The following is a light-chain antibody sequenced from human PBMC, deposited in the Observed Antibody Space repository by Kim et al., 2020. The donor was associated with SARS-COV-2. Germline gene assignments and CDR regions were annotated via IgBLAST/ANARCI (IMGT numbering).Light chain of an antibody. CDR2: AAS. V-gene: IGKV1-39*01. J-gene: IGKJ2*01. CDR1: QSISSY. Sequence: DIQMTQSPSSLSASVGDRVTITCRASQSISSYLNWYQQKPGKAPKLLIYAASSLQSGVPSRFSGSGSGTDFTLTISSLQPEDFATYYCQQSYNTLPYTFGQGTKLEI. CDR3: QQSYNTLPYT.